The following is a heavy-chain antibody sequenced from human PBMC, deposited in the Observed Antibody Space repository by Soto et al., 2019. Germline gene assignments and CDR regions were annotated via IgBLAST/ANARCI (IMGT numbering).Heavy chain of an antibody. J-gene: IGHJ4*02. V-gene: IGHV3-7*03. Sequence: LRLSCVASGFTFSSSFMGWVRQAPGKGLEWVANINQDGGGTYYVDSVQGRFTISRDNAKDSLYLQMNSLRGEDTAVYYCARYFRGTGRYFFDYWGQGTLVTVSS. CDR2: INQDGGGT. CDR3: ARYFRGTGRYFFDY. CDR1: GFTFSSSF. D-gene: IGHD1-1*01.